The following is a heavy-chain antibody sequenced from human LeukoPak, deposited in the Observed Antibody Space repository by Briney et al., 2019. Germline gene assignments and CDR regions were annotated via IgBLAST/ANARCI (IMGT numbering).Heavy chain of an antibody. Sequence: GGSLRLSCAVSGFTFSNYEMNWVRQAPGTGLEWVSSISSSGYTIYYADSVKGRFTISRDNAKNSLYLLMNSLRAEDTAVYYCARSGYDILTGYFGWLTFDYWGQGTLVTVSS. J-gene: IGHJ4*02. V-gene: IGHV3-48*03. CDR1: GFTFSNYE. D-gene: IGHD3-9*01. CDR3: ARSGYDILTGYFGWLTFDY. CDR2: ISSSGYTI.